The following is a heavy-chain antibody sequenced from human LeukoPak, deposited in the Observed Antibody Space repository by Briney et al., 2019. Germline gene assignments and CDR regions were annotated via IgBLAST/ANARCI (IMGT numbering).Heavy chain of an antibody. Sequence: SETLSLTCTVSGDSISSYYWGWLRQPPGKGREGIGYIYNSASTNYNPSLRSRVTVSVDTSKNQYSLKLSSMTAADTAVYYCARDGEWVAAAGTFDQWGQGTLVTVAS. D-gene: IGHD6-13*01. CDR3: ARDGEWVAAAGTFDQ. V-gene: IGHV4-59*01. CDR2: IYNSAST. CDR1: GDSISSYY. J-gene: IGHJ4*02.